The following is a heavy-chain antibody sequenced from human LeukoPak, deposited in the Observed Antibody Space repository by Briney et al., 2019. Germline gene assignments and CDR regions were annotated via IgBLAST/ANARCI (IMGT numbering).Heavy chain of an antibody. CDR3: ARGDYYGSGSARSYYMDV. J-gene: IGHJ6*03. CDR1: GFTFSSYS. V-gene: IGHV3-21*01. Sequence: PGGSLRLSCAASGFTFSSYSMNWVRQAPGKGLEWVSSISSSSSYIYYADSVKGRFTISRDNAKNSLYLQMNSLRAEDTAVYYCARGDYYGSGSARSYYMDVWGKGTTVTISS. CDR2: ISSSSSYI. D-gene: IGHD3-10*01.